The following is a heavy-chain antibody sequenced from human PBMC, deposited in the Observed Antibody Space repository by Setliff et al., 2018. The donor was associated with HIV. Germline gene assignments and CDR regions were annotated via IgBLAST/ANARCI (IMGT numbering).Heavy chain of an antibody. CDR1: GGSISSYY. J-gene: IGHJ3*02. CDR2: IYTSGST. Sequence: SETLSLTCTVSGGSISSYYWSWIRQPPGKGLEWIGCIYTSGSTNYNPSLKSRVTISVDTSKNQFSLKLSSVTAADTAVYYCAREKGRYFDWSHTRDAFDIWGQGTMVTVSS. CDR3: AREKGRYFDWSHTRDAFDI. V-gene: IGHV4-4*09. D-gene: IGHD3-9*01.